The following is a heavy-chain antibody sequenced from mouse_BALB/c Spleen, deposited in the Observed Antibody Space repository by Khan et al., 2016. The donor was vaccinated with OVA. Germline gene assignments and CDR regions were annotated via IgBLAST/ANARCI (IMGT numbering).Heavy chain of an antibody. V-gene: IGHV1S41*01. CDR3: ASSEGTYGDYAY. D-gene: IGHD2-13*01. CDR1: GYTFTSYW. Sequence: DLVKPGASVKLSCTASGYTFTSYWINWIKQRPGQGLEWLGRIAPGSGDAYYNELFKGKATLTVDPSSSTAYIHLSSLSSEDFGAQCCASSEGTYGDYAYWGQSATLTVSS. CDR2: IAPGSGDA. J-gene: IGHJ2*01.